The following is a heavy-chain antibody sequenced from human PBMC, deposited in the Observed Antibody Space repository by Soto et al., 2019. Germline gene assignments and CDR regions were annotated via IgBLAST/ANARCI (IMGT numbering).Heavy chain of an antibody. J-gene: IGHJ4*02. CDR3: ARRPRIAVAGSDY. D-gene: IGHD6-19*01. Sequence: QLQLQESGPGLVKPSETLSLTCTVSGGSISSSSYYWGWIRQPPGKGLEWIGSIYYSGSTYYNPSLKGRVTISVDTSKNQFSLKLSSVTAADTAVYYCARRPRIAVAGSDYWGQGTLVTVSS. CDR1: GGSISSSSYY. CDR2: IYYSGST. V-gene: IGHV4-39*01.